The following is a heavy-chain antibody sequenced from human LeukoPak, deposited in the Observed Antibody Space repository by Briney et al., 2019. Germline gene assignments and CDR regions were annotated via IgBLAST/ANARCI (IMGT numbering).Heavy chain of an antibody. CDR2: IYYTGIT. CDR3: ASIAEAAPDLYYFDY. Sequence: SETLSLTCTVSVGSVTSNVYYWGWIRQPPGKGLEWIGTIYYTGITYYNPSLKSRVTIPVDTSKNQFSLKVSSVTAADTAIYYCASIAEAAPDLYYFDYWGQGTLVTVSS. CDR1: VGSVTSNVYY. J-gene: IGHJ4*02. V-gene: IGHV4-39*01. D-gene: IGHD6-13*01.